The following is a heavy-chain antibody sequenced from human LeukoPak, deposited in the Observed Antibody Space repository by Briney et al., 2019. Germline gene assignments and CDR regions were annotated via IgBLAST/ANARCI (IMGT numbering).Heavy chain of an antibody. J-gene: IGHJ4*02. CDR2: ISSSGSTI. D-gene: IGHD3-10*01. CDR3: AREYYFLSY. V-gene: IGHV3-48*03. CDR1: GFTFSGYE. Sequence: GGSLRPSCAASGFTFSGYEMNWVRQAPGKGLEWVSYISSSGSTIYYADSVKGRFTISRDNAKNSLYLQMNSLRAEDTAVYYCAREYYFLSYWGQGTLVTVSS.